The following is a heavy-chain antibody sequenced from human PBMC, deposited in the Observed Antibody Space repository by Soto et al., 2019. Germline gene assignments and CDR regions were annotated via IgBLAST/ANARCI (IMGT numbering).Heavy chain of an antibody. CDR3: ASSITMVRGDRYFDY. J-gene: IGHJ4*02. CDR1: GDTFTSYY. CDR2: INPSGGST. D-gene: IGHD3-10*01. V-gene: IGHV1-46*01. Sequence: ASVKVSCKASGDTFTSYYRHWVRQAPGQGLEWMGIINPSGGSTSYAQKFQGRVTMTRDTSTSTVYMELSSLRSEDTAVYYCASSITMVRGDRYFDYWGQGTLVTVSS.